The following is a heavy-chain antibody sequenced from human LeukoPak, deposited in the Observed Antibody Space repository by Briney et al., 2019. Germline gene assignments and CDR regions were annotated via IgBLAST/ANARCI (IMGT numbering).Heavy chain of an antibody. Sequence: SETLSLTCTVSGGSISSYYWSWIRQPPGKGLEWIGYIYYSGSTNYNPSLKSRVTISVDTSKNQFSLKLSSVTAADTAVYYCARLSYYYDIDYWGQGTLVTVSS. CDR3: ARLSYYYDIDY. J-gene: IGHJ4*02. V-gene: IGHV4-59*12. CDR2: IYYSGST. D-gene: IGHD3-22*01. CDR1: GGSISSYY.